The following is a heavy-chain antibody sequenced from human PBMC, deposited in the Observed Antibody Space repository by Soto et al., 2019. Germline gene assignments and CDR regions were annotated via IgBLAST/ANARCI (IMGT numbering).Heavy chain of an antibody. Sequence: PGGSLRLSCSASGFTFSSYAMHWVRQAPGKGLEYVSAISSNGGSTYYADSVKGRFTISRDNSKNTLYLRMSSLRAEDTAVYYCVKDPAPYYYDSSGYRPFDYWGQGTLVTVS. CDR1: GFTFSSYA. V-gene: IGHV3-64D*06. CDR2: ISSNGGST. CDR3: VKDPAPYYYDSSGYRPFDY. D-gene: IGHD3-22*01. J-gene: IGHJ4*02.